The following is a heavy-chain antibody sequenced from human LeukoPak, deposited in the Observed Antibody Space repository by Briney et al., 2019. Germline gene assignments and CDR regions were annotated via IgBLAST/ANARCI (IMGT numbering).Heavy chain of an antibody. D-gene: IGHD3-10*01. CDR3: TTGITMVRGTDY. J-gene: IGHJ4*02. CDR1: GFTFSNAW. CDR2: IKSKTDSGTT. V-gene: IGHV3-15*01. Sequence: GGSLRLSCAASGFTFSNAWMSWVRQAPGKGLEWVGRIKSKTDSGTTDYAAPVKGRFTISRDDSKNTLYLQMNSLKTEDTAVYYCTTGITMVRGTDYWGQGTLVTVSS.